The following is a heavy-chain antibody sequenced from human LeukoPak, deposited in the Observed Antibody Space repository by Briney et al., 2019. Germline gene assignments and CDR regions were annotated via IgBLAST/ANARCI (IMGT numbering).Heavy chain of an antibody. D-gene: IGHD3-10*01. CDR1: GFTFSSYS. CDR3: AKAMYSYTSGTFYPDY. CDR2: ISSSSSYI. V-gene: IGHV3-21*04. Sequence: PGGSLRLSCAASGFTFSSYSMNWVRQAPGKGLEWVSSISSSSSYIYSADSVKGRFTISRDNAKNSLYLQMNSLRAEDTAVYYCAKAMYSYTSGTFYPDYWGQGTLVTVSS. J-gene: IGHJ4*02.